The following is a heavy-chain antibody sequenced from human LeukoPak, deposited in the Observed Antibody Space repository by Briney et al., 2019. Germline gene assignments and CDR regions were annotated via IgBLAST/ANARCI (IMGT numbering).Heavy chain of an antibody. CDR3: AKGPFFYYDSSGYNYYDF. Sequence: GGSLRLSCAASGFTFSSYGMSWVRQAPWKGLEFVSSISSSSSFIYYADSVKGRFTISRDNAKKSLSLQMNSLRADDTAVYYCAKGPFFYYDSSGYNYYDFWGQGTLVTVSS. J-gene: IGHJ4*02. D-gene: IGHD3-22*01. CDR2: ISSSSSFI. CDR1: GFTFSSYG. V-gene: IGHV3-21*01.